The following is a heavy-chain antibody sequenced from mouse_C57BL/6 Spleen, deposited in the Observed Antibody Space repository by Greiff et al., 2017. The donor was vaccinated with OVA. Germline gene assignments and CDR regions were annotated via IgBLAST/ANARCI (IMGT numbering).Heavy chain of an antibody. CDR1: GFNIKDDY. V-gene: IGHV14-4*01. J-gene: IGHJ2*01. D-gene: IGHD4-1*01. Sequence: EVQLQESGAELVRPGASVKLSCTASGFNIKDDYMHWVKQRPEQGLEWIGWIDPENGDTEYASKFQGKATITADTSSNTAYLQLSSLTSEDTAVYYCTTNWEGYWSQGTTLTVSS. CDR2: IDPENGDT. CDR3: TTNWEGY.